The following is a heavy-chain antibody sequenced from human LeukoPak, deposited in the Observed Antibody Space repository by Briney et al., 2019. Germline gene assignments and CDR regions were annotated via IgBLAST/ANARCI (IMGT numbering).Heavy chain of an antibody. CDR2: ISTTGGST. V-gene: IGHV3-23*01. J-gene: IGHJ4*02. CDR1: GFSFNNYA. Sequence: GGSLRLSCAASGFSFNNYAMSWVRQAPGKGLEWISAISTTGGSTYYADSVKGRFTVSRDNSKNTLSLQMDSLRVEDTALYYCAKDWTTVVTPKGYYFDSWGQGTLVTVSS. D-gene: IGHD4-23*01. CDR3: AKDWTTVVTPKGYYFDS.